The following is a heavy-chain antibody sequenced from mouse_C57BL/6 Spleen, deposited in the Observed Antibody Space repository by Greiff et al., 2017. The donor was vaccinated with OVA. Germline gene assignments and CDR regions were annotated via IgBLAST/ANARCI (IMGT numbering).Heavy chain of an antibody. CDR3: ARRGWLLGLVRDY. J-gene: IGHJ2*01. CDR2: ISYDGSN. V-gene: IGHV3-6*01. Sequence: EVQLQQSGPGLVKPSQSLSLTCSVTGYSITSGYYWNWIRQFPGNKLEWMGDISYDGSNNYNPSLKNRISITRDTSKNQFFLKLNSVTTEDTATYYCARRGWLLGLVRDYWGQGTTLTVSS. D-gene: IGHD2-3*01. CDR1: GYSITSGYY.